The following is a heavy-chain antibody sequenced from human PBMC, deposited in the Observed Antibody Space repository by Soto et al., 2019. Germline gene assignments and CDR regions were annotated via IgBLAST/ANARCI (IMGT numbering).Heavy chain of an antibody. CDR1: GSTFSSYW. V-gene: IGHV3-7*01. Sequence: EVQVVESGGGLVQPGGSLRLSCAASGSTFSSYWMSWVRQAPGKGLEWVANIKHDGSEKYYVDSVKGRFTISRDNAKNSLYLQMNSLRAEDTAVYYCVTWSYCSGGTCSQYSQHWGQGTLVTVSS. D-gene: IGHD2-15*01. CDR2: IKHDGSEK. J-gene: IGHJ1*01. CDR3: VTWSYCSGGTCSQYSQH.